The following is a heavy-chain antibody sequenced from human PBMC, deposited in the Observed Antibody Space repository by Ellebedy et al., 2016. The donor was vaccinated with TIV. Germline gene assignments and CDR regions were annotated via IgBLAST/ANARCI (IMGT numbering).Heavy chain of an antibody. CDR1: GFIFSSYA. D-gene: IGHD2-2*01. CDR3: VKGLGYCSSASCYEDY. J-gene: IGHJ4*02. CDR2: ITRSGGGI. Sequence: GGSLRLSXAASGFIFSSYAMNWVRQAQGKGLEWVSVITRSGGGIYYAESVKGRFTISRDDSKNTLYLQTNSLRAEDTAVYYCVKGLGYCSSASCYEDYWGQGTLVTVSS. V-gene: IGHV3-23*01.